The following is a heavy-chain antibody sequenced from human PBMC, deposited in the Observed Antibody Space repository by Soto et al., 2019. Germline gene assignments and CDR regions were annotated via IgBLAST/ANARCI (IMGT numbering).Heavy chain of an antibody. V-gene: IGHV3-7*03. CDR2: IPQDGVDG. CDR1: GFIFSMYS. J-gene: IGHJ6*02. Sequence: GGSLRLSCEVSGFIFSMYSMSWVRQTPGKGLEWVAKIPQDGVDGHYADAVKGRFTIPRDNGKNSLYLQMNNLRAEDTAVYYCARDHLILPAHDFFYGSDVWGRGATVTV. D-gene: IGHD2-21*02. CDR3: ARDHLILPAHDFFYGSDV.